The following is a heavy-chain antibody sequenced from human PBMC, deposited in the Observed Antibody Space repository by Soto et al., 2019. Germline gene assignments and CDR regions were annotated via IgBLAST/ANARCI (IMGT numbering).Heavy chain of an antibody. V-gene: IGHV1-69*01. CDR2: IIPIFGTS. D-gene: IGHD2-15*01. J-gene: IGHJ6*02. Sequence: QVQLVQSGAEVKKPGSSVKVSCKASGGTLSSYAISWVRQAPGQGLEWMGGIIPIFGTSKCAQQFQGRVTITADESNNTAYMELTSLRSEDSAVYYCASRACAGICHYTSNYHFYGMDVWGQGTTVTVSS. CDR3: ASRACAGICHYTSNYHFYGMDV. CDR1: GGTLSSYA.